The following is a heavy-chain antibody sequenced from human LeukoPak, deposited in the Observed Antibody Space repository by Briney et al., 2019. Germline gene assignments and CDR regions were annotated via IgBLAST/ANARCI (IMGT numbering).Heavy chain of an antibody. CDR2: IYYSGST. J-gene: IGHJ6*03. D-gene: IGHD2-2*01. CDR3: AREVVVPAAIHYYYYYYMDV. V-gene: IGHV4-39*07. Sequence: SETLSLTCTVSGGSISSRSYYWGWIRQPPGKGLEWIGSIYYSGSTYYNPSLKSRVTILVDTSKNQFSLKLSSVTAADTAVYYCAREVVVPAAIHYYYYYYMDVWGKGTTVTVSS. CDR1: GGSISSRSYY.